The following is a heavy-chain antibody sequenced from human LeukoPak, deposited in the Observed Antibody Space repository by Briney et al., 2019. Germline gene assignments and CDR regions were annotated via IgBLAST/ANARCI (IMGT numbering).Heavy chain of an antibody. CDR3: VGDYYDSSGYARGFDP. CDR2: ISSSSSYI. D-gene: IGHD3-22*01. CDR1: GFTFSSYS. Sequence: PGGSLRLSCAASGFTFSSYSMNWVRQAPGKGLEWVSSISSSSSYIYYADSVKGRFTISRDNAKNSLYLQMNSLRAEDTAVYYCVGDYYDSSGYARGFDPWGQGTLVTVSS. V-gene: IGHV3-21*01. J-gene: IGHJ5*02.